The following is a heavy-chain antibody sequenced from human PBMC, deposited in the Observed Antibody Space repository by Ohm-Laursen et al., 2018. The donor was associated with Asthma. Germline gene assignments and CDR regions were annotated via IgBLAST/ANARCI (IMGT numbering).Heavy chain of an antibody. V-gene: IGHV1-69*06. Sequence: SVKVSCNASGATFSSHVFTWVRQVPGQGLEWMGGILPSFGTPNYAQKFQGRVTISADRSTSTAYLELTSLRYDDTAVYYCARVAAAAGHCDHWGQGTLVTVSS. D-gene: IGHD6-13*01. CDR2: ILPSFGTP. CDR1: GATFSSHV. CDR3: ARVAAAAGHCDH. J-gene: IGHJ4*02.